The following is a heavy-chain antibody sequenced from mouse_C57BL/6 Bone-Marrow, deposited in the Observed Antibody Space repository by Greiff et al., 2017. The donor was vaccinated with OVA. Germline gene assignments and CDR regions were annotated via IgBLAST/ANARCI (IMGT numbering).Heavy chain of an antibody. J-gene: IGHJ3*01. D-gene: IGHD1-1*01. CDR2: INPNNGGT. CDR1: GYTFTDYN. V-gene: IGHV1-18*01. CDR3: ARHYYGSSYSWFAY. Sequence: VQLQQSGPELVKPGASVKIPCKASGYTFTDYNMDWVKQSHGKSLEWIGDINPNNGGTIYNQKFKGKATLTVDKSSSTAYMELRSLTSEDTAVYYCARHYYGSSYSWFAYWGQGTLVTVSA.